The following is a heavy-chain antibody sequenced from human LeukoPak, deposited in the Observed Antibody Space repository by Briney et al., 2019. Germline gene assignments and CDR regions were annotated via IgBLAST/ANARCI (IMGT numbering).Heavy chain of an antibody. CDR3: ARGGGLDRGDH. CDR2: IYYSGST. D-gene: IGHD3-10*01. Sequence: ASETLSLTCTVSGGSISRYYWSWIRQPPGKGLEWIGYIYYSGSTNYNPSLKSRVTMSVDTSKNQFSLKLSSVTAADTAVYYCARGGGLDRGDHWGQGTLVTVSS. CDR1: GGSISRYY. V-gene: IGHV4-59*01. J-gene: IGHJ4*02.